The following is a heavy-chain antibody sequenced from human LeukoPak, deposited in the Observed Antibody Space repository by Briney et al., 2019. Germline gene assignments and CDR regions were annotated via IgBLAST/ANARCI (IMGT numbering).Heavy chain of an antibody. CDR1: GGTFSSYA. CDR2: IIPILGIA. D-gene: IGHD5-18*01. Sequence: AASVQFSCKASGGTFSSYAISWVRPAPGQGLEWMGRIIPILGIANYAQKFQGRVTITADKSTSTAYMELSSLRSEDTAVYYCARDLRGLPLDYWGQGTLVTVSS. J-gene: IGHJ4*02. CDR3: ARDLRGLPLDY. V-gene: IGHV1-69*04.